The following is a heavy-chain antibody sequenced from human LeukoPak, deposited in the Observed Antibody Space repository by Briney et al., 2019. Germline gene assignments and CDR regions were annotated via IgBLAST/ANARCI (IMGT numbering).Heavy chain of an antibody. CDR1: GFTFSNAW. J-gene: IGHJ4*02. D-gene: IGHD6-19*01. CDR3: TTRRVAVATYFDY. V-gene: IGHV3-15*01. CDR2: FKSKTDGGTT. Sequence: GGSLRLSCAASGFTFSNAWMSWVRQAPGNGLEWVGRFKSKTDGGTTDYAAPVKGRFTISRDDSKNTLYLQMNSLKTEDTAVYYCTTRRVAVATYFDYWGQGTLVTVSS.